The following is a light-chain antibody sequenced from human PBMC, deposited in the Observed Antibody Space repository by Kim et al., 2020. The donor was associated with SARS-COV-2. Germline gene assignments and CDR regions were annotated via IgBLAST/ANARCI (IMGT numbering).Light chain of an antibody. CDR2: SAS. J-gene: IGKJ4*01. Sequence: EIVLTQSPGTLSLSPGERATLSCRASQSVTSNFLAWYQQKAGQAPRLVIYSASSRTSGIPDRFSGSGSGTDFTLTISTLEPEDFAVYYCQHYATSPETFGEGTKVDIK. V-gene: IGKV3-20*01. CDR1: QSVTSNF. CDR3: QHYATSPET.